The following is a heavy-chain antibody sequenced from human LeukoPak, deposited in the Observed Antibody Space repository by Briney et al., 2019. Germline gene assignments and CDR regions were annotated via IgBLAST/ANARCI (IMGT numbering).Heavy chain of an antibody. V-gene: IGHV3-53*01. D-gene: IGHD3-22*01. CDR1: GFTVSSNY. CDR2: IYSGGST. J-gene: IGHJ4*02. CDR3: ATKCYYDSSGYYYDALGY. Sequence: GGSLRLSCAASGFTVSSNYMSWVRQAPGKGLEWVSVIYSGGSTYYADSVKGRFTISRDNSKNTLYLQMNSLRAEDTAVYYCATKCYYDSSGYYYDALGYWGQGTLVTVSS.